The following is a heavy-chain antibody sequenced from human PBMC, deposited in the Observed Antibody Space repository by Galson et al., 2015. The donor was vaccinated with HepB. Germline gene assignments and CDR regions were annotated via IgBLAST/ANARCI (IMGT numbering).Heavy chain of an antibody. CDR1: GYTFTNHD. CDR3: ARGYCSSGSCYYHFDY. J-gene: IGHJ4*02. CDR2: ISGYNAKT. D-gene: IGHD2-15*01. V-gene: IGHV1-18*01. Sequence: SVKVSCKASGYTFTNHDVYWVRQAPGQGLECMGWISGYNAKTKYAQNFQGRVTMTTDTSTGTAYMELRSLRSDDTAVYYCARGYCSSGSCYYHFDYWGQGTVVTVSS.